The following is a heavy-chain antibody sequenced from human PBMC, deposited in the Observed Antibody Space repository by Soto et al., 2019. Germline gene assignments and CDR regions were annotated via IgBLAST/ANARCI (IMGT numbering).Heavy chain of an antibody. V-gene: IGHV4-31*03. CDR1: GGSISGGGYY. Sequence: QVQLQESGPGLMKPSQTLSLTCTVSGGSISGGGYYWNWIRQHPGKGLEWIGYIYYSGSTYYNPSLKRRVTRSVDTSKNQFSLKLSSVTAADPAMYYCAREPSSWGQGTLVTVSS. J-gene: IGHJ4*02. CDR3: AREPSS. CDR2: IYYSGST.